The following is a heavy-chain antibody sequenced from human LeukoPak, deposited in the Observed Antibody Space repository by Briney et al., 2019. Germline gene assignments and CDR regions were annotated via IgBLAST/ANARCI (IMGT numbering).Heavy chain of an antibody. D-gene: IGHD2-21*02. V-gene: IGHV4-30-2*01. Sequence: SETLSLTCAVSGGSISSGGYSWSWIRQPPGKGLEWIGYIYHSGSTNYNPSLKSRVTISVDTSKNQFSLKLSSVTAADTAVYYCARECPNCGGDCYFDYWGQGTLVTVSS. J-gene: IGHJ4*02. CDR3: ARECPNCGGDCYFDY. CDR1: GGSISSGGYS. CDR2: IYHSGST.